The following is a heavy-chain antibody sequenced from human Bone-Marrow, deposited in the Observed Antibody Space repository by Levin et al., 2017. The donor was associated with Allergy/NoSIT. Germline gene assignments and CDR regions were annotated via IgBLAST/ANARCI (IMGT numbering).Heavy chain of an antibody. J-gene: IGHJ5*02. CDR3: ARSLSTHRGGSWFDP. V-gene: IGHV4-59*03. Sequence: PGGSLRLSCTVSGDSIGDYFWSWIRQPPGKGLEWVGYVFYSGLTNYSPSLRSRVTISVDTSKSQISLNLKSVTAADTGVYYCARSLSTHRGGSWFDPWSQGTLVTVSS. CDR2: VFYSGLT. CDR1: GDSIGDYF.